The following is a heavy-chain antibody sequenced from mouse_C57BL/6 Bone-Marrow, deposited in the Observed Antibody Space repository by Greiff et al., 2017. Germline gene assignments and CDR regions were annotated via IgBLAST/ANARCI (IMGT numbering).Heavy chain of an antibody. V-gene: IGHV1-69*01. J-gene: IGHJ2*01. CDR3: VVIYFDY. Sequence: VQLQQPGAELVMPGASVKLSCKASGYTFTSYWMHWVKQRPGQGLEWIGAIDPSDSYTNYNEKFKGKATLTADKSSSTAYMQLSSLTSEDSAVYFCVVIYFDYWGQGTTLTVSS. D-gene: IGHD2-2*01. CDR2: IDPSDSYT. CDR1: GYTFTSYW.